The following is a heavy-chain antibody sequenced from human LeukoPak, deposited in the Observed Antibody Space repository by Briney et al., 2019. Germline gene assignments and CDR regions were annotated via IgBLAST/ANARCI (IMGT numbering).Heavy chain of an antibody. CDR3: ARLLFFDWFLNWFDP. J-gene: IGHJ5*02. CDR1: GGSISSSSYY. V-gene: IGHV4-39*01. D-gene: IGHD3/OR15-3a*01. Sequence: SETLSLTCTVSGGSISSSSYYWGWIRQPPGKGLEWIGSIYYSGSTYYNPSLKSRVTISVDTSKNQFSLKLSSVTAADMAVYYCARLLFFDWFLNWFDPWGQGTLVTVSS. CDR2: IYYSGST.